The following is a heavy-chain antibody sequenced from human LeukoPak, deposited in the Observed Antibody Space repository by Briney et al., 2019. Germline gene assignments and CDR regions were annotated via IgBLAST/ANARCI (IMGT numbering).Heavy chain of an antibody. CDR3: AKRYCSGGSCCPDY. CDR1: GFTFSSYA. D-gene: IGHD2-15*01. V-gene: IGHV3-23*01. J-gene: IGHJ4*02. Sequence: GGSLRLSCVASGFTFSSYAMSWVRQTPGKGLEWVSAISNSGTSTYNADSVKGRFTISRDNSKNTLYLQMNSLRAEDTAVYYCAKRYCSGGSCCPDYWGQGTRVTISS. CDR2: ISNSGTST.